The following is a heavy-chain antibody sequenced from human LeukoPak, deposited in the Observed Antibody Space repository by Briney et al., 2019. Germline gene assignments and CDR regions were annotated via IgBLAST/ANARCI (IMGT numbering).Heavy chain of an antibody. CDR1: GYRFTSYG. V-gene: IGHV1-18*01. CDR3: ARHPAYCSGDC. Sequence: ASVKVSCKASGYRFTSYGISWVRQAPGQGLEWMGWISGYNGNTNYAQKLQGRVTMTTDTSTSTAYMELTSLRSDDTAVYYCARHPAYCSGDCWGQGTLVTVSS. CDR2: ISGYNGNT. J-gene: IGHJ4*02. D-gene: IGHD2-15*01.